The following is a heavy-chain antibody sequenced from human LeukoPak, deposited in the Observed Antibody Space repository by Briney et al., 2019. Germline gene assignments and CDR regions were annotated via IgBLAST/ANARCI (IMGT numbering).Heavy chain of an antibody. V-gene: IGHV3-48*01. CDR3: AREPNFDDHAFDY. D-gene: IGHD3-9*01. Sequence: GGSLGLSCAASGFTLSSYSMNWVRQAPGKGLEWVSYINSRSSSIDYAGSVKGRFTISGDNAKNSLYLQISSLRAEDSAIYYCAREPNFDDHAFDYWGQGTLVTVSS. CDR2: INSRSSSI. J-gene: IGHJ4*02. CDR1: GFTLSSYS.